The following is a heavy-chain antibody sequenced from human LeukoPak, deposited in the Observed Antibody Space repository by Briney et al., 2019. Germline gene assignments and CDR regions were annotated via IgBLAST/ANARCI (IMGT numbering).Heavy chain of an antibody. CDR3: AITGGCSSTSCYGASDFDY. CDR1: GYTFTGYY. V-gene: IGHV1-2*02. Sequence: ASVKVSCKASGYTFTGYYMHWVRQAPGQGLEWMGWINPNSGGTNYAQKFQGRVTMTRDTSISTAYMELSRLRSDDTAVYYCAITGGCSSTSCYGASDFDYWGQGTLVTVSS. J-gene: IGHJ4*02. D-gene: IGHD2-2*01. CDR2: INPNSGGT.